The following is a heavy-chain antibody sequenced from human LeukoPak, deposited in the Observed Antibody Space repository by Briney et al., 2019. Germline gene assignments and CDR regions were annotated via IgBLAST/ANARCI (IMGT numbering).Heavy chain of an antibody. J-gene: IGHJ4*02. D-gene: IGHD5-18*01. V-gene: IGHV3-23*01. CDR1: GFTFSSYA. CDR3: AKSRGYNYGHFDC. Sequence: GGSLRLSCAASGFTFSSYAMSWVRQAPGKGLEWVSVISGDATTTYYADSVKGRFTISRDNSKSTLYLQMNSLRAEDTAVYYCAKSRGYNYGHFDCWGQGTLVTVSS. CDR2: ISGDATTT.